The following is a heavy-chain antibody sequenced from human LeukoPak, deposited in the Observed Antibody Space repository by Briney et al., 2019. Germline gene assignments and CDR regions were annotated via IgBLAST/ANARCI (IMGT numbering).Heavy chain of an antibody. CDR3: AALGGSIY. Sequence: GGSLRLSCVASGFTFSSYDVHWVRQATGRGLEWVSAMGTAGDTYYAGSVKGRFAISREDAKNSFYLQMNSLRAGDTAVYYCAALGGSIYWGQGTVVTDSS. V-gene: IGHV3-13*01. D-gene: IGHD1-26*01. J-gene: IGHJ4*02. CDR1: GFTFSSYD. CDR2: MGTAGDT.